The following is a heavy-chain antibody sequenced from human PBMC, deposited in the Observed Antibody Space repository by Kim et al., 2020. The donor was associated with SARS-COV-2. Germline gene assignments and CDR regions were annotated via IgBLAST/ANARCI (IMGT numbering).Heavy chain of an antibody. CDR2: INTNTGNP. CDR3: ARDYDSGTMVQGVNLDYYYYMDV. Sequence: ASVKVSCKASGYTFTSYAMNWVRQAPGQGLEWMGWINTNTGNPTYAQGFTGRFVFSLDTSVSTAYLQISSLKAEDTAVYYCARDYDSGTMVQGVNLDYYYYMDVWGKGTTVTVSS. D-gene: IGHD3-10*01. CDR1: GYTFTSYA. J-gene: IGHJ6*03. V-gene: IGHV7-4-1*02.